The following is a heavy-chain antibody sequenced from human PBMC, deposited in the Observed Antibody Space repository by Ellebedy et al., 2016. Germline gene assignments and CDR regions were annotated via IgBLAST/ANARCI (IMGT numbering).Heavy chain of an antibody. Sequence: GSLRLXXTVFGDSISSYYWYWLRQSPGKGLDWIGYIYSSGSTNYNPSLKSRVTISRDTSKNQFSLTLSSVTTADTAVYYCARFAPLGPGISSNVFEPWGQGIMVTVSS. J-gene: IGHJ5*02. D-gene: IGHD3-3*01. CDR2: IYSSGST. CDR1: GDSISSYY. V-gene: IGHV4-59*01. CDR3: ARFAPLGPGISSNVFEP.